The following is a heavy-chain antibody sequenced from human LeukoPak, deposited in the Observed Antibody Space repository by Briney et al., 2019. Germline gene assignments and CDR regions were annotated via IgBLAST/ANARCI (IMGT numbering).Heavy chain of an antibody. CDR2: ISGSGGST. V-gene: IGHV3-23*01. J-gene: IGHJ4*02. CDR3: AKDDYGSGTPTDY. Sequence: GGSLRPSCAASGFTFSSYAMSWVRQAPGKGLEWVSAISGSGGSTYYADSVKGRFTISRDNSKNTLYLQMNSLRAEDTTVYYCAKDDYGSGTPTDYWGQGTLVTVSS. CDR1: GFTFSSYA. D-gene: IGHD3-10*01.